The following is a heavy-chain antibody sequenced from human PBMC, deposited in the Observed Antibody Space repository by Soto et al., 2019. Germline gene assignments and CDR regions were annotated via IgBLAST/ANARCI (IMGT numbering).Heavy chain of an antibody. CDR2: ISYDGSNK. Sequence: PGGSLRLSCAASGFTFSSYGMHWVRQAPGKGLEWVAVISYDGSNKYYADSVKGRFTISRDNSKNTLYLQMNSLRAEDTAVYYCAKDRGYSYGFFDYWGREPWSPSPQ. CDR1: GFTFSSYG. V-gene: IGHV3-30*18. J-gene: IGHJ4*02. CDR3: AKDRGYSYGFFDY. D-gene: IGHD5-18*01.